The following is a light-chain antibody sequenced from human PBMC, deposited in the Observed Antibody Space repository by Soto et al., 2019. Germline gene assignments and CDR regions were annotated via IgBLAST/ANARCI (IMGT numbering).Light chain of an antibody. CDR1: QSVSSN. J-gene: IGKJ2*01. CDR2: GAS. Sequence: DTVMTQSPATLSVSPGERATLSCRASQSVSSNLAWYQQKPGQAPRILIDGASTRATGIPARFSGSGSATEFTLTISSLQSEDFAVYYCQQYNNWPPYTFGQGTKLEIK. CDR3: QQYNNWPPYT. V-gene: IGKV3-15*01.